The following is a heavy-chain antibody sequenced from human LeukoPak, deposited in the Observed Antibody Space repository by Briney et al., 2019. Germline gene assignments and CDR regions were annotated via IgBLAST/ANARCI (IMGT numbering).Heavy chain of an antibody. D-gene: IGHD2-8*02. J-gene: IGHJ3*02. CDR1: GFTFSSYG. Sequence: GRSLRLSCAASGFTFSSYGMQWVRQAPGKWLEWVALISYDGTNKYYADSAKGRFTISRDNSKNTLYLQMNSLRPEDTALYYCAKEPTGGFDIWGQGTMVTVSS. V-gene: IGHV3-30*18. CDR2: ISYDGTNK. CDR3: AKEPTGGFDI.